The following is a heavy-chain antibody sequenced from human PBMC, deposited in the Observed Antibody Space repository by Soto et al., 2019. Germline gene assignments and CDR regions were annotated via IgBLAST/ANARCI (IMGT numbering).Heavy chain of an antibody. CDR3: ARDNIAYYRYYGMDV. D-gene: IGHD2-15*01. V-gene: IGHV3-21*01. J-gene: IGHJ6*01. Sequence: VGSLRLSCASSVFTFSSYSMNCVRHSPGKGLEWVSSISSSSSYIYYADSVKGRFTISRDNAKNSLYLQMNSLRAEDTAVYYCARDNIAYYRYYGMDVWGQGTTVIVSS. CDR2: ISSSSSYI. CDR1: VFTFSSYS.